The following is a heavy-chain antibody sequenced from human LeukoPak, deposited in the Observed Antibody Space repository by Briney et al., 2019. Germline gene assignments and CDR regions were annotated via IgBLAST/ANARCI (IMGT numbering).Heavy chain of an antibody. D-gene: IGHD3-3*01. CDR1: GFTFSSYE. J-gene: IGHJ4*02. CDR2: ISSSGNTI. Sequence: GGSLRLSCAASGFTFSSYEMNWVRQAPGKGLEWVSYISSSGNTIYYADSVKGRFTISRDNAKNSLYLQMNSLRAEDTAVYYCARTYPDYDFWSGYYRGAYYFDYWGQGTLVTVSS. CDR3: ARTYPDYDFWSGYYRGAYYFDY. V-gene: IGHV3-48*03.